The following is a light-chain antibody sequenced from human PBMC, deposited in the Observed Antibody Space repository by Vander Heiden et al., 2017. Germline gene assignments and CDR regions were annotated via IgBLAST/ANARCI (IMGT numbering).Light chain of an antibody. CDR3: QQSYNVPYT. CDR2: ATS. V-gene: IGKV1-39*01. Sequence: EIQMTQSPSSLSASVGDTVTITCRASQFFHNYLNWYQTKPGRAPKLLIHATSTLKTGVPSRFSGSGSGKNFTLTITSLHPEDAATYYCQQSYNVPYTFGQGTKLEIK. CDR1: QFFHNY. J-gene: IGKJ2*01.